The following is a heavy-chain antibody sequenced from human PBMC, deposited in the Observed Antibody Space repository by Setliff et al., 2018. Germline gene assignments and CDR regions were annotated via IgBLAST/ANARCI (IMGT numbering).Heavy chain of an antibody. Sequence: PSETLSLTCTAYGGTFSDYYWTWIRQPPGKGLEWIGEINHSGITNYNPSLKSRVTISVDTSKNQFSLTMSSVTAADAAVYCCARGRNIAARLLDTWGQGSRVTVSS. D-gene: IGHD6-6*01. J-gene: IGHJ5*02. V-gene: IGHV4-34*01. CDR1: GGTFSDYY. CDR3: ARGRNIAARLLDT. CDR2: INHSGIT.